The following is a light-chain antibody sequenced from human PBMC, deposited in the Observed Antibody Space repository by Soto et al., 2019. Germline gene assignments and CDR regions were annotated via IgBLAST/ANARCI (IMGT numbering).Light chain of an antibody. CDR1: QSISNK. Sequence: IVLPQSPSTLSLAPGARATLSCKASQSISNKVVWYQQKLGQAPRLLIHGASTRAPGIPARLSGSGSGTEFTLTISSLQSEDFAVYYCQQYNSWSPITFGQGTRLEIK. CDR3: QQYNSWSPIT. V-gene: IGKV3-15*01. CDR2: GAS. J-gene: IGKJ5*01.